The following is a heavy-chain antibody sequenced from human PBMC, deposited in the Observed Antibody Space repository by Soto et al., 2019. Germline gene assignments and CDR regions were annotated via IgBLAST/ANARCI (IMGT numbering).Heavy chain of an antibody. J-gene: IGHJ6*02. Sequence: SQTLSLTCVISGDSVSSNSAAWNWIRQSPSRGLEWLGRTYYRSKWYNDYVVSVKSRITINPDTSKNQFSLQLNSVTPEDTAVYYCAREPYTMVRGVIIPDYYYYYGMDVWGQGTTVTVSS. V-gene: IGHV6-1*01. D-gene: IGHD3-10*01. CDR2: TYYRSKWYN. CDR1: GDSVSSNSAA. CDR3: AREPYTMVRGVIIPDYYYYYGMDV.